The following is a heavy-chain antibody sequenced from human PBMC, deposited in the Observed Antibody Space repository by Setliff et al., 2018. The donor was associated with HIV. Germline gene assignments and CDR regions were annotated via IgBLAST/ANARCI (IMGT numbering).Heavy chain of an antibody. J-gene: IGHJ4*02. V-gene: IGHV1-46*01. D-gene: IGHD3-22*01. Sequence: ASVKVSCKASGYTFTGYYMHWVRQAPGQGLEWMGWINPSGGSTSYAQKFQGRVTMTRDTSTSTAYMELSRLRSDDTAVYYCARDYYDSSGYIFFPGLPDYWGQGTLVTVSS. CDR1: GYTFTGYY. CDR3: ARDYYDSSGYIFFPGLPDY. CDR2: INPSGGST.